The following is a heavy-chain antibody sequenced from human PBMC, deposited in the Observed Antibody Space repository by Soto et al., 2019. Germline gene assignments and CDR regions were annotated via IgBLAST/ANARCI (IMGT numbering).Heavy chain of an antibody. D-gene: IGHD1-26*01. CDR2: INPSGGST. Sequence: QVQLVQSGAEVKKPGASVKVSCKASGYTFTSYYMHWVRQAPGQGLEWMGIINPSGGSTSYAQKCQGRVTMTWDTATSAVHMGRGRLRSEDAAVYYCGRALRVGSYWGRDYWGQGTLVTVSS. CDR3: GRALRVGSYWGRDY. J-gene: IGHJ4*02. CDR1: GYTFTSYY. V-gene: IGHV1-46*01.